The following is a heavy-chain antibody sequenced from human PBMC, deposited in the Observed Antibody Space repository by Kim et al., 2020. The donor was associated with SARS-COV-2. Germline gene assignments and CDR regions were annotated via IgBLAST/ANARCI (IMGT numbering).Heavy chain of an antibody. V-gene: IGHV3-30*18. Sequence: GSLRLSCAASGFTFSNFGIQWVRQAPGRGLEWVAVISYDATNKYYEDSVKGRFTISRDNSKNMVYMQMNSLRVEDTAVYYCAKELYGKSFFDSWGQGTLVTVSS. CDR2: ISYDATNK. CDR1: GFTFSNFG. CDR3: AKELYGKSFFDS. J-gene: IGHJ4*02. D-gene: IGHD2-8*01.